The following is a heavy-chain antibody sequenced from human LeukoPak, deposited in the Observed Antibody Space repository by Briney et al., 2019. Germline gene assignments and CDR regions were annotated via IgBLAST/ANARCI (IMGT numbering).Heavy chain of an antibody. CDR1: GFSLSTGGMR. J-gene: IGHJ5*02. Sequence: RESGPALVTPTQTLTLTCSFSGFSLSTGGMRVSWLRQPPGKALEWLARIDRDDDRFYSTSLKARLTISKDTSKNQVLLTMTNVDPGDTATYYCARTLTTYYSDAWGQGILVTVSS. CDR2: IDRDDDR. CDR3: ARTLTTYYSDA. D-gene: IGHD4/OR15-4a*01. V-gene: IGHV2-70*17.